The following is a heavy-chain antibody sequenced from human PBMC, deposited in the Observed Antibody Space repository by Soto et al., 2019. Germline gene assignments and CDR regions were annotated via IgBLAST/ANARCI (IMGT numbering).Heavy chain of an antibody. D-gene: IGHD3-9*01. CDR1: GTTFDSFT. CDR2: FVPMFGSA. CDR3: AREDDTTGHYSWFDP. Sequence: ASVKVSCKPSGTTFDSFTFSWVRQAPGQGLEWMGGFVPMFGSASIAQRFQGRVRITADASTGTGFMELSDLRSEDSAIYYCAREDDTTGHYSWFDPWGPGTLVTVSS. J-gene: IGHJ5*02. V-gene: IGHV1-69*13.